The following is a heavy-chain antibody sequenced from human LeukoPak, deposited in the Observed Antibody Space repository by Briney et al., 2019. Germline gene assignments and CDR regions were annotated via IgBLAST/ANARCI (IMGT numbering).Heavy chain of an antibody. CDR2: IYYSGIT. D-gene: IGHD3-22*01. Sequence: SETLSLTCTVSGGSISSDYWSWIRQPPGKELEWIGYIYYSGITNYNPSLKSRVTISVDTSKNQFSLKLSSVTAADTAVYYCARLHYDSSGYYYFDYWGQGTLVTVSS. J-gene: IGHJ4*02. CDR3: ARLHYDSSGYYYFDY. V-gene: IGHV4-59*08. CDR1: GGSISSDY.